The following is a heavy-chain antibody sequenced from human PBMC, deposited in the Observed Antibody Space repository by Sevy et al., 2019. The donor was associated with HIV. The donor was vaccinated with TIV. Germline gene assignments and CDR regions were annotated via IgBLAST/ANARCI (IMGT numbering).Heavy chain of an antibody. D-gene: IGHD3-22*01. V-gene: IGHV1-24*01. CDR3: ATTKDYYDSSGCPFDY. CDR2: FDPEDGET. J-gene: IGHJ4*02. Sequence: ASVEVSCKVSGYTLTQVSMHWVRQAPGEGLEWMGSFDPEDGETIYAQKFQGRVTMTEDTSTDTAYMELNSLRSEDTAVYFCATTKDYYDSSGCPFDYWGQGTLVTVSS. CDR1: GYTLTQVS.